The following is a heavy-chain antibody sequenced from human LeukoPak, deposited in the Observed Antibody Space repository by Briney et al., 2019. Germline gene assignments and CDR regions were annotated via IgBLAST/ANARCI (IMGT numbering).Heavy chain of an antibody. D-gene: IGHD3-10*01. CDR3: ASEGNSGSYHDYYYYGMDV. J-gene: IGHJ6*02. CDR1: GGTFSSYA. Sequence: GASVKVSCKASGGTFSSYAISWVRQAPGQGLEWMGRIIPILGIANYAQKFQGRVTITADKSTSTAYMELSSLRSEDTAVYYCASEGNSGSYHDYYYYGMDVWGQGTTVTVSS. V-gene: IGHV1-69*04. CDR2: IIPILGIA.